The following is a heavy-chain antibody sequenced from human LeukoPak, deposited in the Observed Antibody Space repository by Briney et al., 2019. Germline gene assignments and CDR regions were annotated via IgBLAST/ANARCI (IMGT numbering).Heavy chain of an antibody. CDR3: ASNPETDDAFDI. D-gene: IGHD1-14*01. V-gene: IGHV1-69*05. CDR2: FIPIFGTA. J-gene: IGHJ3*02. CDR1: GGTFSSYA. Sequence: ASVKVSCKASGGTFSSYAISWVRQAPGQGLEWMGGFIPIFGTANYAQKFQGRVTITTDESTSTAYMELSSLRSEDTAVYYCASNPETDDAFDIWGQGTMVTVSS.